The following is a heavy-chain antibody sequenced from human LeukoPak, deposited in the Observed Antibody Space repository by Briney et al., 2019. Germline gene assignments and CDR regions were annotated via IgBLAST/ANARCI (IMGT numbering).Heavy chain of an antibody. CDR3: AKDHYYGSGSYFPTNYYYYYMDV. J-gene: IGHJ6*03. Sequence: GGSLRLSCAASGFTFSSYGMNWVRQAPGKGLEWVAVISYDGSNKYYADSVKGRFTISRDNSKNTLYLQMNSLRAEDTAVYYCAKDHYYGSGSYFPTNYYYYYMDVWGKGTTVTVSS. V-gene: IGHV3-30*18. CDR1: GFTFSSYG. D-gene: IGHD3-10*01. CDR2: ISYDGSNK.